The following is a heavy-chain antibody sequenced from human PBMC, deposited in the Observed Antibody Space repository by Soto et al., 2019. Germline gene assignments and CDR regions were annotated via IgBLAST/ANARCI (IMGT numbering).Heavy chain of an antibody. CDR1: GFTFISFA. V-gene: IGHV3-23*01. J-gene: IGHJ4*02. CDR2: INKSGGST. D-gene: IGHD1-1*01. CDR3: AKDPPTTGTTFDY. Sequence: GGSLRLSCVSSGFTFISFAMSWVRQAPGKGLEWVSTINKSGGSTYYADSVKGRFTISRDNSKNMLFLQINGLRAEDTAVYYCAKDPPTTGTTFDYWGRGTLVTVSS.